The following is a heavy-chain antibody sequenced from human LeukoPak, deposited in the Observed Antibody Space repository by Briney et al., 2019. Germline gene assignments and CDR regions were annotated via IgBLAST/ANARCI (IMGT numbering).Heavy chain of an antibody. V-gene: IGHV3-74*01. CDR1: GITLSNYW. D-gene: IGHD4-23*01. CDR3: ATSSYGGNFGLFDY. CDR2: INYEGSTT. J-gene: IGHJ4*02. Sequence: GGSLRLSCAASGITLSNYWMHWVRQVPGKGLVWVSRINYEGSTTSYADSVRGRFTISRDNAKNTLYLQMNSLRAEDTSVYYCATSSYGGNFGLFDYWGQGILVTVSS.